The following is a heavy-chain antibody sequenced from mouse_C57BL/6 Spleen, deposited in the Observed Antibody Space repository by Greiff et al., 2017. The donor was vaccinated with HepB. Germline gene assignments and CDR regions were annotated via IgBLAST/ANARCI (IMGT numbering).Heavy chain of an antibody. CDR3: ARDLDPIWLPFDY. V-gene: IGHV5-4*01. CDR2: ISDGGSYT. CDR1: GFTFSSYA. D-gene: IGHD2-2*01. Sequence: EVKLMESGGGLVKPGGSLKLSCAASGFTFSSYAMSWVRQTPEKRLEWVATISDGGSYTYYPDNVKGRFTISRDNAKNNRYLQMSHLKSEDTALYYCARDLDPIWLPFDYWGQGTTLTVSS. J-gene: IGHJ2*01.